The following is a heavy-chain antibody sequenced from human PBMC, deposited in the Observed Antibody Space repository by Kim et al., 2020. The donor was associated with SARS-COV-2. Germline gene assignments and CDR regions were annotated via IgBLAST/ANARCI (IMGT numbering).Heavy chain of an antibody. V-gene: IGHV3-48*03. CDR1: GFNFSSYA. CDR2: ISSSGSSK. D-gene: IGHD3-16*02. Sequence: GGSLRLSCAASGFNFSSYAMNWVRQAPGKGLEWVSYISSSGSSKYYADSVKGRFTISRDNAKNSLYLQMNSLRAEDTAVYYCAVFGSLWTSYRFDFGAPGSVVTLPS. J-gene: IGHJ4*02. CDR3: AVFGSLWTSYRFDF.